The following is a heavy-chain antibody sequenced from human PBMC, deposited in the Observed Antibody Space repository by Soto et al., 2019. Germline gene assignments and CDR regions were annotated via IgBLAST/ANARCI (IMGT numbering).Heavy chain of an antibody. D-gene: IGHD5-12*01. Sequence: TSETLSLTCTVSGGSISSSSYYWGWIRQPPGKGLEWIGSIYYSGSTYYNPSLKSRVTISVDTSKNQFSLKLSSVTAADTAVYYCAREWLRLYYFDYWGQGTLVTVSS. CDR1: GGSISSSSYY. J-gene: IGHJ4*02. CDR3: AREWLRLYYFDY. V-gene: IGHV4-39*02. CDR2: IYYSGST.